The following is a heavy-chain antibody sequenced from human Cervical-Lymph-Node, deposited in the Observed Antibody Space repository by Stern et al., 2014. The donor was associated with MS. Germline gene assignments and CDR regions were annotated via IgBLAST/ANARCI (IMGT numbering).Heavy chain of an antibody. CDR2: ILPVFTTP. CDR3: ARESRHGYNFEY. D-gene: IGHD5-24*01. J-gene: IGHJ4*02. V-gene: IGHV1-69*01. CDR1: GGTFSSYA. Sequence: QLVQSGAEVKKPGSSVKVSCKVSGGTFSSYAISWVRQAPGQGLEWMGGILPVFTTPNYAQKFQGRVTITADESTSTVYMEVSSLSSEDTAVYYCARESRHGYNFEYWGQGALVTVSS.